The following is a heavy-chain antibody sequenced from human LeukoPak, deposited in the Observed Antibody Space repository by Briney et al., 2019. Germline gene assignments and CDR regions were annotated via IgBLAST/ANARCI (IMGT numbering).Heavy chain of an antibody. Sequence: PSETLSLTCTVSGGSISSGSYYWSWIRQPAGKGLEWIGRIYTSGSTNYNPSLKSRVTISVDTSKNQFSLKLSSVTAADTAVYYCARRAVAGNRGGYHWFDPWGQGTLVTVSS. J-gene: IGHJ5*02. CDR3: ARRAVAGNRGGYHWFDP. D-gene: IGHD6-19*01. V-gene: IGHV4-61*02. CDR2: IYTSGST. CDR1: GGSISSGSYY.